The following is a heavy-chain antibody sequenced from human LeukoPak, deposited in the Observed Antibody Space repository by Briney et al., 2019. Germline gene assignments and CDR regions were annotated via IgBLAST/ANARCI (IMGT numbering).Heavy chain of an antibody. CDR2: INPNSGGT. Sequence: ASVKVSCKASGYTFTGYYMHWVRQAPGQGLEWMGWINPNSGGTNYAQKFQGRVTMTRDTSISTAYMELSRLRSDDAAVYYCARTGYSSSWYDYWGQGTLVTVSS. J-gene: IGHJ4*02. V-gene: IGHV1-2*02. CDR1: GYTFTGYY. D-gene: IGHD6-13*01. CDR3: ARTGYSSSWYDY.